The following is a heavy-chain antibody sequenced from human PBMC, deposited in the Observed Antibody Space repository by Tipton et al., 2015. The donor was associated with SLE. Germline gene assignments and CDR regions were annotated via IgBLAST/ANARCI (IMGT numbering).Heavy chain of an antibody. CDR2: IYYSGTAH. J-gene: IGHJ4*02. CDR1: GDSITRRSFY. D-gene: IGHD3-10*01. V-gene: IGHV4-39*07. CDR3: ARVGDYYNSGSRVFDH. Sequence: TLSLTCTVSGDSITRRSFYWGWIRQPPGKGLEWIGSIYYSGTAHYENPSLKSRVTISIDTSNNQFSLRLTSVTAADTAVYFCARVGDYYNSGSRVFDHWGQGILVTVSS.